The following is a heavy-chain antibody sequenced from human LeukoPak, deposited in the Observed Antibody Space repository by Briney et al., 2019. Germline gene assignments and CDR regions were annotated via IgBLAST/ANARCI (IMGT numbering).Heavy chain of an antibody. CDR3: ASVYSSSRSYYYMDV. Sequence: KPSETLSLTCAVYGGSFSGYYWSWIRQPPGKGLEWIGEINHSGSTNYNLSLKSRVTISVDTSKNQFSLKLSSVTAADTAVYYCASVYSSSRSYYYMDVWGKGTTVTVSS. J-gene: IGHJ6*03. CDR2: INHSGST. CDR1: GGSFSGYY. V-gene: IGHV4-34*01. D-gene: IGHD6-6*01.